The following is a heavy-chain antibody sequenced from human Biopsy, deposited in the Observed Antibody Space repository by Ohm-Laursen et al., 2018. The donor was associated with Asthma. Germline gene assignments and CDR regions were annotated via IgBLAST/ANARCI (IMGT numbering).Heavy chain of an antibody. Sequence: ASVKVSCKASGYNFISFAIHWVRQAPGQRLEWMGWVNTGNGAPKYSQKFQGRVTITRDTSASTAYMELRSLRSEDTATYYCARTHYDFLTGQVKDVFGVWGQGTMATVSS. CDR1: GYNFISFA. CDR3: ARTHYDFLTGQVKDVFGV. V-gene: IGHV1-3*04. CDR2: VNTGNGAP. D-gene: IGHD3-9*01. J-gene: IGHJ3*01.